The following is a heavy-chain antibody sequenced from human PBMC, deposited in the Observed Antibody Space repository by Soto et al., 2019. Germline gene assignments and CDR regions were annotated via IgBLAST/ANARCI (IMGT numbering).Heavy chain of an antibody. CDR1: GGSISSYY. J-gene: IGHJ4*02. D-gene: IGHD6-19*01. CDR3: ARHFHSSGWYMPYYFDY. Sequence: SETLSLTCTVSGGSISSYYWSWIRQPPGKGLEWIGYIYYSGSTNYNPSLKSRVTISVDTSKNQFSLKLSSVTAADTAVYYCARHFHSSGWYMPYYFDYWGQGTLVPSPQ. V-gene: IGHV4-59*08. CDR2: IYYSGST.